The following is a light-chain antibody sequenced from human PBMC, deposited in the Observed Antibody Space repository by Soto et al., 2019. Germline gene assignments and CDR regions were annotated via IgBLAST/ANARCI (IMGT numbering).Light chain of an antibody. Sequence: DIQLTHSPSTLSASVGDRVTITCRASQTISNWLAWYQQRPGKAPQLLISDASRLESGVPSRFSGSGSGTDFTLTISSLEPEDFAIYYGQQRQYWPPITFGQGTRLEIK. J-gene: IGKJ5*01. CDR1: QTISNW. V-gene: IGKV1-5*01. CDR2: DAS. CDR3: QQRQYWPPIT.